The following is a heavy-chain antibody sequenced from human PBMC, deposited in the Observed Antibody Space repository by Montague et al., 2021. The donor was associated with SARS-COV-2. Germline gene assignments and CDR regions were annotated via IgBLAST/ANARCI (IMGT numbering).Heavy chain of an antibody. CDR1: GGSMINNY. CDR3: ARGGGRLQYSYYYGMDV. Sequence: SETLSLTCSVSGGSMINNYWSWIRQPPGKGLEWMGYIYYTGSTDYNPSXXSRATLLIDTSKNEFSLKLTSVTAADTAVYYCARGGGRLQYSYYYGMDVWGQGTTVSVSS. J-gene: IGHJ6*02. V-gene: IGHV4-59*01. CDR2: IYYTGST. D-gene: IGHD5-12*01.